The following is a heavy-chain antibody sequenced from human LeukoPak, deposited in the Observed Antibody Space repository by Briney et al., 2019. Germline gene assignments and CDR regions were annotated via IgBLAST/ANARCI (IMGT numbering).Heavy chain of an antibody. D-gene: IGHD3-22*01. CDR1: GFTFSSHGM. J-gene: IGHJ4*02. CDR3: ARGGHSSGYYHTYYFDY. Sequence: GTLRLSCAASGFTFSSHGMSWVRQPPGKGLEWIGQIYHSGSTKYNPSLKSRVTTSLDKSKNQFSLNVTSVTAADTAVYYCARGGHSSGYYHTYYFDYWGQGTLVTVSS. V-gene: IGHV4-4*02. CDR2: IYHSGST.